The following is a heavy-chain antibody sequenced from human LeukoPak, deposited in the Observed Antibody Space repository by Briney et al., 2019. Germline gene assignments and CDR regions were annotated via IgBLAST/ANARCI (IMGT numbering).Heavy chain of an antibody. CDR2: IIAYKGNT. D-gene: IGHD6-19*01. CDR1: GHTFTRYG. J-gene: IGHJ4*02. CDR3: ERDLMKEYGSGRYSWGTGSSNDS. V-gene: IGHV1-18*01. Sequence: VASVKVSCRASGHTFTRYGIRWARRAPGQGLEWRGWIIAYKGNTKYAQKLQGRVTMTTDTSTSTAHSELRRLRCEHTAVYYCERDLMKEYGSGRYSWGTGSSNDSWGQGTLVTVSA.